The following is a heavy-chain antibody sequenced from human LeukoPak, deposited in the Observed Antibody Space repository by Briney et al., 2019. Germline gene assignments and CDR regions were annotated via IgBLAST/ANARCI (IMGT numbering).Heavy chain of an antibody. Sequence: SETLSLTCTVSGGSISSYYWSWIRQPPGKGLEWIGEINHSGSTNYNPSLKSRVTISVDTSKNQFSLKLSSVTAADTAVYYCARGGWLVPFDYWGQGTLVTVSS. D-gene: IGHD6-19*01. CDR2: INHSGST. CDR1: GGSISSYY. V-gene: IGHV4-34*01. CDR3: ARGGWLVPFDY. J-gene: IGHJ4*02.